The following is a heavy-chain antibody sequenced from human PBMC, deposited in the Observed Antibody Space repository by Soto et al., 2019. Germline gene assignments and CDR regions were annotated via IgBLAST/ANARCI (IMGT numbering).Heavy chain of an antibody. D-gene: IGHD3-16*01. J-gene: IGHJ4*02. CDR2: ISSSSSHT. Sequence: QVQLVESGGGLVRPGGSLRLSCAASGFTFSDYYMNWIRQAPGKGLEWVSDISSSSSHTNYADSVKGRFTISRDNAKNSLYLQMNSLRVEDRAVYYCARCLGRSIQPLDFWGQGTLVTVSS. V-gene: IGHV3-11*05. CDR3: ARCLGRSIQPLDF. CDR1: GFTFSDYY.